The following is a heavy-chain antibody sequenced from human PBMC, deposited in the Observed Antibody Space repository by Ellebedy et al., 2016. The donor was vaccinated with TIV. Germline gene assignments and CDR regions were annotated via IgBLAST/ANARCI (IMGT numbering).Heavy chain of an antibody. D-gene: IGHD3-3*01. CDR2: MFHSGST. J-gene: IGHJ4*02. V-gene: IGHV4-38-2*02. CDR1: GSSISSGYY. CDR3: ARAGYDFWSGYYDR. Sequence: MPGGSLRLSCSVSGSSISSGYYWGWIRQPPGRGLEWIGSMFHSGSTNYNPSLKSRVTISVDTSKNQFSLKLSSVTAADTAVYYCARAGYDFWSGYYDRWGQGSLVTVSS.